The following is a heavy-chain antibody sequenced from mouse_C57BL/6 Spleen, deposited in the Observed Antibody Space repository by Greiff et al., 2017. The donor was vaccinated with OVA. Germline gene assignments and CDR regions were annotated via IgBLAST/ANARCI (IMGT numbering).Heavy chain of an antibody. CDR1: GYTFTSYW. CDR2: IYPGSGST. CDR3: ARTDYGSRGGFAY. D-gene: IGHD1-1*01. Sequence: LQQPGAELVKPGASVKMSCKASGYTFTSYWITWVKQRPGQGLEWIGDIYPGSGSTNYNEKFKSKATLTVDTSSSTASMQLSSLTSEDSAAYDCARTDYGSRGGFAYWGQGTLVTVSA. V-gene: IGHV1-55*01. J-gene: IGHJ3*01.